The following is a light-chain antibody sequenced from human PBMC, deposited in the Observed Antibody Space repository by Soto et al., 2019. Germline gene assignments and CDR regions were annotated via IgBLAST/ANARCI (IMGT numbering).Light chain of an antibody. V-gene: IGLV2-14*01. Sequence: QSALTQPASVSGSPGQSITISCTGTNNDVGGYNYVSWYQHHPGKAPKLIIYEVSNRPSGVSSRFSGSKSGNTASPTISGLQADDEADYYCSSYSSSSPCVFGTGTKVTV. CDR1: NNDVGGYNY. J-gene: IGLJ1*01. CDR3: SSYSSSSPCV. CDR2: EVS.